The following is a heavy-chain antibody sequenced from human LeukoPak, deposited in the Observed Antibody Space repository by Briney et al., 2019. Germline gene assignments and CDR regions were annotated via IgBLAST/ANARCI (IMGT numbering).Heavy chain of an antibody. Sequence: GGSLRLSCAASGFTFGSYSMNWVRQAPGKGLEWVAAISTTSGNIYYADSAKGRFTISRDNAKNSLYLQMNSLRVEDTALYYCARRAPSHDFDDWGQGTLVTVSS. CDR1: GFTFGSYS. J-gene: IGHJ4*02. CDR2: ISTTSGNI. V-gene: IGHV3-21*01. CDR3: ARRAPSHDFDD.